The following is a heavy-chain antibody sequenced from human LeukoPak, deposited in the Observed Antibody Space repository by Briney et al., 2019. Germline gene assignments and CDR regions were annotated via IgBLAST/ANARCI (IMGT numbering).Heavy chain of an antibody. CDR1: GFTFSSYW. J-gene: IGHJ4*02. CDR2: IKQDGGEK. CDR3: AREVITFGGVIVTYLDY. D-gene: IGHD3-16*02. V-gene: IGHV3-7*01. Sequence: GGSLRLSCAASGFTFSSYWMSWVRQAPGKGLEWVANIKQDGGEKYYVDSVKGRFTISRDNAKNSLYLQMNSLRAEDTAVYYCAREVITFGGVIVTYLDYWAREPWSPSPQ.